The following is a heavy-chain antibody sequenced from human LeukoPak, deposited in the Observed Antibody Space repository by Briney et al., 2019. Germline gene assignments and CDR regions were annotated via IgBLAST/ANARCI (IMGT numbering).Heavy chain of an antibody. CDR2: MSPRSGNT. J-gene: IGHJ6*04. Sequence: ASVKVSCKTSGYTFTRYDIHWVRQAAGQGLEWMGWMSPRSGNTASARKFQGRVTMTRNTSINTAYMELSSLRPEDTAVYFCARARMESYHHMDVWGRGTTVTIPS. CDR1: GYTFTRYD. V-gene: IGHV1-8*01. D-gene: IGHD3-3*01. CDR3: ARARMESYHHMDV.